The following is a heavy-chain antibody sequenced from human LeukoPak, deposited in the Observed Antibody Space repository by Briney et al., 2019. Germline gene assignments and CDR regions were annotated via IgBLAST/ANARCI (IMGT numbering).Heavy chain of an antibody. Sequence: SETLSLTCTVSGASISSYYWSWIRQPPGKGLEWIGYIYYSGSTNYNPSLKSRVTISVDTSKNQFSLKLSSVTAADTAVYYCARGISGYYSYYYYYYMDVWGRGTTVTV. CDR2: IYYSGST. V-gene: IGHV4-59*01. D-gene: IGHD3-22*01. J-gene: IGHJ6*03. CDR3: ARGISGYYSYYYYYYMDV. CDR1: GASISSYY.